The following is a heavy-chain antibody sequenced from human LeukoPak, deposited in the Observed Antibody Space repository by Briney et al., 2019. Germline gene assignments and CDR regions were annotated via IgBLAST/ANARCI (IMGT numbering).Heavy chain of an antibody. CDR1: GFTFSSYS. V-gene: IGHV3-21*04. CDR3: AKDHWNYDYFDY. J-gene: IGHJ4*02. D-gene: IGHD1-7*01. Sequence: PGGSLRLSCAASGFTFSSYSMNWVRQAPGKGLEWVSSISSSSSYIYYADSVKGRFTISRDNAKNSLYLQMNSLRAEDTAVYYCAKDHWNYDYFDYWGQGTLVTVSS. CDR2: ISSSSSYI.